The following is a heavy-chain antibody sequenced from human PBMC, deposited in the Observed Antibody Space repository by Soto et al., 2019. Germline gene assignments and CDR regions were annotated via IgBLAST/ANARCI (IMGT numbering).Heavy chain of an antibody. Sequence: SQTLSLTCAISGDSVSSNSTAWNWIRQSPSRGLEWLGRTYYRSKWYNDYAVSVKSRITINPDTSKNQFSLQLNSVTPEDTAVYYCARGYCSGGSCYSSLKNWFDPWGQGTQVTVSS. V-gene: IGHV6-1*01. CDR1: GDSVSSNSTA. CDR3: ARGYCSGGSCYSSLKNWFDP. J-gene: IGHJ5*02. D-gene: IGHD2-15*01. CDR2: TYYRSKWYN.